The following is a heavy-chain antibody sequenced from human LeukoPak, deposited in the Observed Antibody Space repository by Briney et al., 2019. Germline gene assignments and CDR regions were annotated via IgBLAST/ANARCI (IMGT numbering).Heavy chain of an antibody. CDR2: MDTDGRTT. J-gene: IGHJ5*02. D-gene: IGHD6-25*01. Sequence: GGVLRLSCVVSGFPFGNFWMHWVRQVSGKGLVWVPRMDTDGRTTDYADSVKGRFTISRDNARNTLYLQMRSLRADDTALYYCATDVTGSEDRWGQGTLVTVSS. V-gene: IGHV3-74*01. CDR1: GFPFGNFW. CDR3: ATDVTGSEDR.